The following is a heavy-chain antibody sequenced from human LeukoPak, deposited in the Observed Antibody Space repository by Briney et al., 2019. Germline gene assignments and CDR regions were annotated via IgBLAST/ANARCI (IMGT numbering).Heavy chain of an antibody. V-gene: IGHV4-59*08. J-gene: IGHJ4*02. CDR3: ARQGVGSSWYYFDY. CDR2: IYYSGST. Sequence: SETLSLTCTVSGGSISSYYWSWIRQPPGKGLEWIGYIYYSGSTNYNPSLKSRVTISVDTSKNQFSLKLSSVTAADTAVYYCARQGVGSSWYYFDYWGQGTLVTVSS. D-gene: IGHD6-13*01. CDR1: GGSISSYY.